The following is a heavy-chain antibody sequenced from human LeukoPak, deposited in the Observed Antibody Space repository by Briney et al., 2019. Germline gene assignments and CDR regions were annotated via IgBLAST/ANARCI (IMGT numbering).Heavy chain of an antibody. Sequence: GGSLRLSCAASGFTFDDYAMHWVRQAPGKGLEWVSGISWNSGSIGYADSVKGRFTISRDNAKNSLYLQMNSLRAEDTAVYYCAKDSVAYCGGDCYSLFDYWGQGTLVTVSS. CDR2: ISWNSGSI. J-gene: IGHJ4*02. V-gene: IGHV3-9*01. CDR3: AKDSVAYCGGDCYSLFDY. D-gene: IGHD2-21*01. CDR1: GFTFDDYA.